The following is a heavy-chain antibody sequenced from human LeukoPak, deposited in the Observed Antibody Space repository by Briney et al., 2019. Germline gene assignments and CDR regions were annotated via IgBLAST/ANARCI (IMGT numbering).Heavy chain of an antibody. Sequence: ASVKVSCKASGYTFTSYGISWVRQAPGQGLEWMGWISAYNGNTNYAQKLQGRVTMTTDTSTSTAYMELRSLRSGDTAVYYCARERYGGYDFWSGSSYYYYYGMDVWGQGTTVTVSS. D-gene: IGHD3-3*01. CDR3: ARERYGGYDFWSGSSYYYYYGMDV. CDR2: ISAYNGNT. J-gene: IGHJ6*02. CDR1: GYTFTSYG. V-gene: IGHV1-18*01.